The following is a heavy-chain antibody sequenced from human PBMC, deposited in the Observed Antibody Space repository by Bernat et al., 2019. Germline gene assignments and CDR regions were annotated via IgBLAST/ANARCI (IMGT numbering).Heavy chain of an antibody. D-gene: IGHD4-17*01. CDR2: IYYSGST. CDR3: ARSAGVTTTSYYFDY. V-gene: IGHV4-31*03. Sequence: QVQLQESGPGLVKPSQTLSLTRTVSGGSISSGGYYWSWIRQHPGKGLEWIGYIYYSGSTYYNPSLKSRVTISVDTSKNQFSLKLSSVTAADTAVYYCARSAGVTTTSYYFDYWGQGTLVTVSS. CDR1: GGSISSGGYY. J-gene: IGHJ4*02.